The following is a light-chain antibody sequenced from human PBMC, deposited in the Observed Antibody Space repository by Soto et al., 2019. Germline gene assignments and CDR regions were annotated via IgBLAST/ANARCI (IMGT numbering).Light chain of an antibody. CDR3: ATWDDSLNATV. V-gene: IGLV1-44*01. Sequence: QSVLTQPPSASATPGQRVTISCSGSSSNLGSNTVAWYQQLPGTAPKLLIYTNNQRPSGVPDRFSGSKSGTSASLAISGLQSEDEADYDCATWDDSLNATVFGGGTKVTVL. J-gene: IGLJ3*02. CDR2: TNN. CDR1: SSNLGSNT.